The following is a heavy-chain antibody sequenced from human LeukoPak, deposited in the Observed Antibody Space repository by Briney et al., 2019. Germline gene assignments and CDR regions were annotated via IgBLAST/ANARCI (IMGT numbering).Heavy chain of an antibody. CDR1: GFSFSSYA. CDR3: AKSWRGSHPRYFDH. Sequence: GGSLRLSCAASGFSFSSYAMSWARQAPGKGLEWVSTITDSGGTTFYADSVKGRFTISRDNSKNTVYLQLNSLRAEDTAVYYCAKSWRGSHPRYFDHWGQGTLVTVSS. CDR2: ITDSGGTT. J-gene: IGHJ4*02. V-gene: IGHV3-23*01. D-gene: IGHD1-26*01.